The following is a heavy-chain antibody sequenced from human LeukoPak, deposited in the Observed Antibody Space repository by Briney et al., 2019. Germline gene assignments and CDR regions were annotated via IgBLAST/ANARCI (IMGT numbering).Heavy chain of an antibody. CDR3: AKGGKYYYDSSGYSQD. J-gene: IGHJ4*02. D-gene: IGHD3-22*01. CDR2: ISGSGGST. CDR1: GFTFSSYA. V-gene: IGHV3-23*01. Sequence: GGSLRLSCAASGFTFSSYAMSWVRQAPGKRLEWVSAISGSGGSTYYADSVKGRFTISRDNSKNTLYLQMNSLRAEDTAVYYCAKGGKYYYDSSGYSQDWGQGTLVTVSS.